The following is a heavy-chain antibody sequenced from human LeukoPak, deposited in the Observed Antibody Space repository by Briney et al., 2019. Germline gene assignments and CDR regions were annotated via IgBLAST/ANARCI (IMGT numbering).Heavy chain of an antibody. CDR1: GFTFSSYG. CDR3: ARDGSSGLYSDY. J-gene: IGHJ4*02. V-gene: IGHV3-30*02. D-gene: IGHD6-19*01. Sequence: GGSLRLSCAASGFTFSSYGMHWVRQAPGKGLEWVAFIRYDGSNKYYADSVKGRFTISRDTAKNSLHLQMNSLRAEDTAFYYCARDGSSGLYSDYWGQGTLVTVSS. CDR2: IRYDGSNK.